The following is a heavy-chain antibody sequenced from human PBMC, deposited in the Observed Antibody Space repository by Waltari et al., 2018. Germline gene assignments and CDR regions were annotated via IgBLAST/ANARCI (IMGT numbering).Heavy chain of an antibody. CDR3: ARRLLVPGSVFLDFFDS. Sequence: EVQFMQSGAEVKKPGESLKISCQGPDYIFTNYCIAWVGQMPGKGLEWMGYSFPGYSDVRYSPSFQGQVTIASDKSISTAYLHWSSLKASETAMYYCARRLLVPGSVFLDFFDSWGQGTQVTVSS. D-gene: IGHD2-8*02. V-gene: IGHV5-51*01. J-gene: IGHJ4*02. CDR1: DYIFTNYC. CDR2: SFPGYSDV.